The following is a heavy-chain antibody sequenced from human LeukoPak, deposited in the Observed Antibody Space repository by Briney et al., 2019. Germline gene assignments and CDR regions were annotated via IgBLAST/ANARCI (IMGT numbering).Heavy chain of an antibody. V-gene: IGHV1-8*01. D-gene: IGHD3-9*01. J-gene: IGHJ4*02. CDR1: GYTFTSYH. Sequence: ASVKVSCKASGYTFTSYHINWVRQATGQGLEWVGWMNPNNSDIGYAQKFQGRVTMTEDTSTDTAYMELSSLRSEDTAVYYCATGFRYFDWLLYSPFDYWGQGTLVTVSS. CDR2: MNPNNSDI. CDR3: ATGFRYFDWLLYSPFDY.